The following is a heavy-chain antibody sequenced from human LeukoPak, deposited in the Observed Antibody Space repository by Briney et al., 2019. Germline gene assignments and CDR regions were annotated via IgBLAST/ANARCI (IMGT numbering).Heavy chain of an antibody. V-gene: IGHV3-7*01. CDR3: ARDWLWVTTSFDY. Sequence: PGGSLRLSCVASGFTFRSHRVSWVRQAPGKGLEWVANIKKDGSEKYYVDSVKGRFTISRDNAKNSLYLQMNTLRAEDTAVYYCARDWLWVTTSFDYWGQGTVVTVSS. D-gene: IGHD4-17*01. CDR1: GFTFRSHR. CDR2: IKKDGSEK. J-gene: IGHJ4*02.